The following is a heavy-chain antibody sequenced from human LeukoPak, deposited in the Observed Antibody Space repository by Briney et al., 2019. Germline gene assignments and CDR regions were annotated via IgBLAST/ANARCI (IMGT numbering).Heavy chain of an antibody. CDR2: ISWNSATI. V-gene: IGHV3-9*01. CDR3: AREGYCSSTSCYMQWFDP. Sequence: GGSLRLSCAASGFTFDDYAMHWVRQTPGKGLEWVSHISWNSATIEYADSVKGRFTISRDNAKNSLYLQMNSLRAEDTALYYCAREGYCSSTSCYMQWFDPWGQGTLVTVSS. D-gene: IGHD2-2*02. CDR1: GFTFDDYA. J-gene: IGHJ5*02.